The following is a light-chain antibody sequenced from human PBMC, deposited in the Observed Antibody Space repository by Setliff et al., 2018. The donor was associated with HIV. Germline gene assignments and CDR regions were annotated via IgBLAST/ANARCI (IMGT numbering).Light chain of an antibody. J-gene: IGLJ1*01. Sequence: QSALAQSPSASGSPGQSVTISCTGTSSDVGGYNYVSWHQQHPGKAPKAIIYEVSKRPSGVPDRFSGSKSGNTASLTVSGLQAEDEADYYCSSYAGSSYVFGSGTKVTVL. CDR3: SSYAGSSYV. V-gene: IGLV2-8*01. CDR2: EVS. CDR1: SSDVGGYNY.